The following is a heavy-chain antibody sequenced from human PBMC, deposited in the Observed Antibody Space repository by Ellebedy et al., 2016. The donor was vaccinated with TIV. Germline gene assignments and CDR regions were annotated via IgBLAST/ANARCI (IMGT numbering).Heavy chain of an antibody. V-gene: IGHV1-24*01. Sequence: AASVKVSCKVSGYTLTELSMHWVRQAPGKGLEWMGGFDPEDDETIYAQKFQGRVTMPEDTSTDTAYMDLSSLRSEDTAVYYCATVFDGYRGLDYWGQGTLVTVSS. CDR1: GYTLTELS. CDR3: ATVFDGYRGLDY. CDR2: FDPEDDET. D-gene: IGHD5-24*01. J-gene: IGHJ4*02.